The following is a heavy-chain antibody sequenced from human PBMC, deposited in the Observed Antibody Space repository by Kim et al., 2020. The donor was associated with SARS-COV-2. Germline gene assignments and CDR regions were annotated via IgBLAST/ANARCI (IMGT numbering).Heavy chain of an antibody. Sequence: GGSLRLSCAASGFSFDDYAMHWVRQAPGKGLEWVSGISWNSGSIGYADSVKGRFTISRDNAKNSLYLQMNSLRAEDTALYYCAKDLYSGYDYWGFYYYYGMDVWGQGTTVTVSS. V-gene: IGHV3-9*01. CDR2: ISWNSGSI. CDR1: GFSFDDYA. D-gene: IGHD5-12*01. J-gene: IGHJ6*02. CDR3: AKDLYSGYDYWGFYYYYGMDV.